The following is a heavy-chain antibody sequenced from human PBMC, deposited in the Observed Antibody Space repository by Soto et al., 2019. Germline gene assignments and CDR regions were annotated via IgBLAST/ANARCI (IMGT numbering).Heavy chain of an antibody. Sequence: EVQLLESGGDLVQPGGSLRLSCAASGFTFGSYAMIWVRQAPGKGLVWVSTISSSGDSAYYADSVKGRFTVSRDNSMNTLYMQMNSLRAEDTAVYYSAKSDTALSYGFDPWGQGTVVTVSS. CDR1: GFTFGSYA. CDR3: AKSDTALSYGFDP. J-gene: IGHJ5*02. CDR2: ISSSGDSA. V-gene: IGHV3-23*01. D-gene: IGHD5-18*01.